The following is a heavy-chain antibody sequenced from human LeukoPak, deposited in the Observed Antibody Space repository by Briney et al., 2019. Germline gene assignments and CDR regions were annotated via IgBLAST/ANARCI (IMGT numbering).Heavy chain of an antibody. D-gene: IGHD6-25*01. CDR2: ISTYNGDV. J-gene: IGHJ4*02. CDR3: LRDAQRPRLTPDY. V-gene: IGHV1-18*01. Sequence: GASVKVSCKASGYTFNTYGISWVRQAPGQGLEWMGWISTYNGDVNYVQNLRGRVTMTTDTSASTAYMELMSLRSDDTAVYYCLRDAQRPRLTPDYWGQGTLVTVSS. CDR1: GYTFNTYG.